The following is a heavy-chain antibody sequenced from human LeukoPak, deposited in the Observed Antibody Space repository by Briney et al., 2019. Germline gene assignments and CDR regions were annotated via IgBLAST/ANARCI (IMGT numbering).Heavy chain of an antibody. CDR1: GGSISSGGYY. V-gene: IGHV4-31*03. CDR2: IYYSGST. CDR3: ARGPYDFWSGYYYYYYMDV. J-gene: IGHJ6*03. D-gene: IGHD3-3*01. Sequence: SETLSLTCTVSGGSISSGGYYWSRIRQHPGKGLEWIGYIYYSGSTYYNPSLKSRVTISVDTSKNQFSLKLSSAAAADTAVYYCARGPYDFWSGYYYYYYMDVWGKGTTVTVSS.